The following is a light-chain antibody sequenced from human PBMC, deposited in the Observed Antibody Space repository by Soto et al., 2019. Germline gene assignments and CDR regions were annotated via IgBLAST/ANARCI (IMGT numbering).Light chain of an antibody. CDR1: SSNIGSNY. Sequence: QSVLTQPHSASGTPGQRVTISCSGSSSNIGSNYVYWYQELPGTAPKLLIYRNNQRPSGVPDRFSGSNSGTSASLAISGLRSEDEADYYCAAWDDSLSGGVFGGGTKLTVL. V-gene: IGLV1-47*01. J-gene: IGLJ3*02. CDR2: RNN. CDR3: AAWDDSLSGGV.